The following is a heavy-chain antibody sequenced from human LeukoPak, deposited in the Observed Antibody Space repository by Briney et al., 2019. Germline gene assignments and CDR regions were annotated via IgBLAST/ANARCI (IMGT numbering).Heavy chain of an antibody. Sequence: GASVKASCKASGGTFSSYAISWVRQAPGQGLEWMGGIIPIFSTTNYAQKFQGRATITADESASTAYLELSSMSYEDTAVYYCAREMLAYCGGDCNYPFGYWGQGTLVTVSS. CDR3: AREMLAYCGGDCNYPFGY. J-gene: IGHJ4*02. D-gene: IGHD2-21*02. V-gene: IGHV1-69*13. CDR2: IIPIFSTT. CDR1: GGTFSSYA.